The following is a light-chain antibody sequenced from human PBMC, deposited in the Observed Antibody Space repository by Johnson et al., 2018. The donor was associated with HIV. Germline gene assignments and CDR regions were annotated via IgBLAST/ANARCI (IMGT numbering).Light chain of an antibody. V-gene: IGLV1-51*01. Sequence: QSVLTQPPSVSAAPGQKVTISCSGSCSNIGNNYVSWYQQLPGTAPKLLIYDNNQRPSGIPNRSSGSKYGPPATLGFTGLQTGDEADYHCGTWDSSLSAEAVFGAGTKVTVL. CDR2: DNN. J-gene: IGLJ1*01. CDR1: CSNIGNNY. CDR3: GTWDSSLSAEAV.